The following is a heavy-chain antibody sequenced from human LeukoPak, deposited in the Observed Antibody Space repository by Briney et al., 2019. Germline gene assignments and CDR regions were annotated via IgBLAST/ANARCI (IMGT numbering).Heavy chain of an antibody. J-gene: IGHJ4*02. CDR3: ARDGYYDFWSGYYTTYYFDY. Sequence: PGGSLRLSCTASGFTFSDYYMSWIRQAPGKGLEWVSYISSSGNTIYYADSVKGRFTISRDNAKNSLYLQMNSLRAEDTAVYYCARDGYYDFWSGYYTTYYFDYWGQGTLVTVSS. D-gene: IGHD3-3*01. CDR1: GFTFSDYY. CDR2: ISSSGNTI. V-gene: IGHV3-11*04.